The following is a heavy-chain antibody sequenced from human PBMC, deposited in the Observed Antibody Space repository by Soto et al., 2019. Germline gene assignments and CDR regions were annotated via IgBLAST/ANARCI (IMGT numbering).Heavy chain of an antibody. CDR1: GFTFSSHA. J-gene: IGHJ4*02. CDR3: LKYSSGWYSTDYFDY. CDR2: ISGSGGST. V-gene: IGHV3-23*01. Sequence: GGSLRLSCAASGFTFSSHAMSWVRQAPGKGLEWVSAISGSGGSTYYADSVKGRFTISRDNSKNTLYLQMNSLRAEDTAVYYCLKYSSGWYSTDYFDYWGQGTLVTVSS. D-gene: IGHD6-19*01.